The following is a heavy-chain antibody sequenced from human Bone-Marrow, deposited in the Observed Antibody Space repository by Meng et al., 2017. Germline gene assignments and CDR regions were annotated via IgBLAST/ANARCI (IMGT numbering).Heavy chain of an antibody. CDR1: RNTSTGLF. Sequence: HLVQSGPGGKQPGEPCMVYKKHSRNTSTGLFIPWGRQAPGQGLEWLGRNDCNNGGAIYAQKFQDRVTMTRDTSITSAYMDLSRLTSDDTAVYYCARDAGRAAGPRWGQGTLVTVSS. J-gene: IGHJ4*02. V-gene: IGHV1-2*06. D-gene: IGHD6-13*01. CDR2: NDCNNGGA. CDR3: ARDAGRAAGPR.